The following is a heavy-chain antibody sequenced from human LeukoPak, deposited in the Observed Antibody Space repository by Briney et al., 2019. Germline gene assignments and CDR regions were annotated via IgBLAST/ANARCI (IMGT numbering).Heavy chain of an antibody. CDR1: GGSISSSSYY. Sequence: PSETLSLTCTVSGGSISSSSYYWGWIRQPPGKGLEWIGSIYYSGSTYYNPSLKSRVTISVDTSKNQFSLKLSSVTAADTAVYYCASWLYSSSWNDAFDIWGQGTMVTVSS. V-gene: IGHV4-39*01. D-gene: IGHD6-13*01. CDR2: IYYSGST. CDR3: ASWLYSSSWNDAFDI. J-gene: IGHJ3*02.